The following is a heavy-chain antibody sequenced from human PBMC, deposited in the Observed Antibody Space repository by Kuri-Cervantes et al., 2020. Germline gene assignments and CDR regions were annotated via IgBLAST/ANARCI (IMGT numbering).Heavy chain of an antibody. CDR1: GFTFSSYS. Sequence: GESLKISCAASGFTFSSYSMNWVRQAPGKGLEWVSSISSSSSYIYYADSVKGRFTISRDNTRNSVYLQMNSLRGEDTAVYYCARGGKWLDMWGRGTLVTVSS. CDR2: ISSSSSYI. D-gene: IGHD6-19*01. CDR3: ARGGKWLDM. V-gene: IGHV3-21*01. J-gene: IGHJ3*02.